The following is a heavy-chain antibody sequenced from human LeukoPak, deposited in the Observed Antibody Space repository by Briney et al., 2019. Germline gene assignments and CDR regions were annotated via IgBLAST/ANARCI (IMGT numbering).Heavy chain of an antibody. Sequence: ASVKVSRTASGYTFTSNYMHWVRHAPGQGLEWMGITNPSGGSTSYAQKFQGRVTMTRDTSTSTVYMELSSLRSEDTAVYYCARDGSFYGMDVWGQGTTVTVSS. J-gene: IGHJ6*02. CDR1: GYTFTSNY. CDR2: TNPSGGST. CDR3: ARDGSFYGMDV. V-gene: IGHV1-46*01.